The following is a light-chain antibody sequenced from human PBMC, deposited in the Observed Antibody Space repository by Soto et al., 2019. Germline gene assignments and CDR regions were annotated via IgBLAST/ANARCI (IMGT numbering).Light chain of an antibody. J-gene: IGLJ1*01. CDR3: SSYTDSSNYV. Sequence: QSALTQPASVSGSPGPSSTISGTGTSSDLAIYNYVSWYQQQPGKAPKLMIYQVTNRPSGVSNRFSGSRSGNTASLTISGLQAEDEADYDCSSYTDSSNYVFGTGTKLTVL. V-gene: IGLV2-14*01. CDR2: QVT. CDR1: SSDLAIYNY.